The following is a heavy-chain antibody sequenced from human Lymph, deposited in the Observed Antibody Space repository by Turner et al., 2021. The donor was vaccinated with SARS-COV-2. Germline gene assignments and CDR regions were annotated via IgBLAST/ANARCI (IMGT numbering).Heavy chain of an antibody. V-gene: IGHV3-48*03. CDR2: ISSSVGTI. CDR3: ARDQYYDSSGYYFFRASYFDL. Sequence: EVQLVESGGGLVQPGGSLRLSCAASGFTFRSYEMNWVRQAPGKGLEWVSYISSSVGTIYYVDSVKGRFTISRDNAKNSLYLQMNSLRAEDTAVYYCARDQYYDSSGYYFFRASYFDLWGRGTLVTVSS. D-gene: IGHD3-22*01. CDR1: GFTFRSYE. J-gene: IGHJ2*01.